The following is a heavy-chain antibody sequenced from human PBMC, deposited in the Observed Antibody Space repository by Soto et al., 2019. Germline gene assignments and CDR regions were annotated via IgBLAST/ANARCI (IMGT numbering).Heavy chain of an antibody. J-gene: IGHJ4*02. D-gene: IGHD2-2*02. V-gene: IGHV1-69*13. CDR1: GGTFSSYA. Sequence: SVKVSFKASGGTFSSYAISWVRQAPGQGLEWMGGIIPIFGTANYAQKFQGRVTITADESTSTAYMELSSLRSEDTAVYYCASSPPYCSSTSCYKGYYFDYWGQGTLVTVSS. CDR2: IIPIFGTA. CDR3: ASSPPYCSSTSCYKGYYFDY.